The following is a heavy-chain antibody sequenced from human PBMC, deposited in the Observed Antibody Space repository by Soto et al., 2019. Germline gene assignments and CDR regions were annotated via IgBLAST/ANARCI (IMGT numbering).Heavy chain of an antibody. CDR3: ARGGGYYDYIWGSYRFDY. J-gene: IGHJ4*02. V-gene: IGHV4-59*01. CDR2: IYYSGST. D-gene: IGHD3-16*02. CDR1: GGSISSYY. Sequence: SETLSLTCTVSGGSISSYYWSWIRQPPGKGLEWIGYIYYSGSTNYNPSLKSRVTISVDTSKNQFSLKLSSVTAADTAVYYCARGGGYYDYIWGSYRFDYWGQGTLVTGSS.